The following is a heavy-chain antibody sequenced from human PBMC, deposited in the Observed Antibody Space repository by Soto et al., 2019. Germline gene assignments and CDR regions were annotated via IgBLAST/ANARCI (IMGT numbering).Heavy chain of an antibody. CDR2: ISAYNGNT. D-gene: IGHD3-9*01. CDR1: GYTFTSYG. CDR3: ARGQQLRYFDWLPPHYWFEP. V-gene: IGHV1-18*01. Sequence: AASVKVSCKASGYTFTSYGISCVRQAPGQGLEWMGWISAYNGNTNYAQKLQGRVTMTTDTSTSTAYMELRSLRSDDTAVYYCARGQQLRYFDWLPPHYWFEPWGQGTLVTVSS. J-gene: IGHJ5*02.